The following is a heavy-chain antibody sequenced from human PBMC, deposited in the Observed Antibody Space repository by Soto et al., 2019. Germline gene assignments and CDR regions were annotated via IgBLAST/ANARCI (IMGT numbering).Heavy chain of an antibody. Sequence: PGGSLRLSCAASGFTFSSYAMHWVRQAPGKGLEWVAVISYDGSNKYYADSVKGRFTISRDNSKNTLYLQMNSLRAEDTAVYYCARVGYSSGWRNAFDIWGQGTMVTVSS. CDR2: ISYDGSNK. V-gene: IGHV3-30-3*01. CDR3: ARVGYSSGWRNAFDI. J-gene: IGHJ3*02. D-gene: IGHD6-19*01. CDR1: GFTFSSYA.